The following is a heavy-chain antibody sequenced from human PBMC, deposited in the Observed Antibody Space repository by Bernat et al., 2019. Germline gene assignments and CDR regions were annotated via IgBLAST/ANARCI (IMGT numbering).Heavy chain of an antibody. CDR1: GFTFNHFG. CDR3: ARDSGFLSVDWYDAFDI. D-gene: IGHD3-9*01. Sequence: QVQLVESGGGVVQPGRSLRLSCAASGFTFNHFGMHWVRQAPGKGLEWVAVIWYDGSNKYYADSVKGRFTISRDNSKNTLYLQMNSLRAEDTAVYYCARDSGFLSVDWYDAFDIWGQGTMVTVSS. J-gene: IGHJ3*02. CDR2: IWYDGSNK. V-gene: IGHV3-30*19.